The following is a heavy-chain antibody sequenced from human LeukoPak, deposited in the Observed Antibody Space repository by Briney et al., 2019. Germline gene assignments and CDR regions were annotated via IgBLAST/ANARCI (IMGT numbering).Heavy chain of an antibody. J-gene: IGHJ5*02. D-gene: IGHD6-19*01. V-gene: IGHV4-59*01. CDR2: ISYSGST. CDR1: AGSISKFY. CDR3: ARDSSGWSS. Sequence: SETLSLTCTVSAGSISKFYWTWIRQPPGKGLEWIGYISYSGSTNYNPSLKSRVSISVDTSKNQFSLKLSSVTAADTAVYYCARDSSGWSSWGQGTLVTVSS.